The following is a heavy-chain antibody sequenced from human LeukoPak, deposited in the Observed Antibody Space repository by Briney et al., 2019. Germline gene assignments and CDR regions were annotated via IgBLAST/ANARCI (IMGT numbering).Heavy chain of an antibody. CDR1: GGSISSYY. CDR3: ARESGTAMNDY. D-gene: IGHD5-18*01. J-gene: IGHJ4*02. Sequence: PSETLSLTCTVSGGSISSYYWSWIRQPPGKGLEWIGYIYYSGSTNYNPSLKSRVTISVDTSKNQFSLKLSSVTAADTAVYYCARESGTAMNDYWGQGTLVTVSS. CDR2: IYYSGST. V-gene: IGHV4-59*01.